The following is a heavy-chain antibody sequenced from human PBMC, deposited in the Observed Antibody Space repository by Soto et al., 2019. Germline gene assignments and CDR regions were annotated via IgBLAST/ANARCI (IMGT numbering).Heavy chain of an antibody. D-gene: IGHD6-13*01. CDR1: VGSISSSSYY. V-gene: IGHV4-39*01. Sequence: QLQLQESGPGLVKPSETLSLTCTVSVGSISSSSYYWGWIRQPPGKGLEWMGSIYYSGSTYYNPSLKSRVTISVDTSKNQFSLKLSSVTAADTAVYYCARQKGAYSRQGCHDYWGQGTLVTVSS. CDR2: IYYSGST. J-gene: IGHJ4*02. CDR3: ARQKGAYSRQGCHDY.